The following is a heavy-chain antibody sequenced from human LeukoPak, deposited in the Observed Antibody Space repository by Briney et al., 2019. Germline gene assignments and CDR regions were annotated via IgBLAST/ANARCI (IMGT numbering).Heavy chain of an antibody. D-gene: IGHD5-24*01. Sequence: GRSLRLSCAVSEFTFSHFAMHWVRQAPGRGLEWVAVVSSHGNDGYYADSVKGRFTISRDNSKNTLYLQIDSLRAEDTAIYYCTRDAYNFNDFDYWGQGTLVTVSS. CDR3: TRDAYNFNDFDY. CDR2: VSSHGNDG. CDR1: EFTFSHFA. V-gene: IGHV3-30*01. J-gene: IGHJ4*02.